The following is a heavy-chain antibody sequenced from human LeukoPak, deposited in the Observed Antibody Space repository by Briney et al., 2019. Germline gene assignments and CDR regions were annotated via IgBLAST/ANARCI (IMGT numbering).Heavy chain of an antibody. D-gene: IGHD4-17*01. V-gene: IGHV1-2*02. Sequence: ASVKVSCKASGYTFTGYYMHWVRQAPGQGLEWMGWINPNSGGTNYAQKFQGRVTMTRDTSISTAYMELSRLRSDDTAVYYCARCNSVSTVTTVGDNWFDPWGQGTLVTASS. CDR1: GYTFTGYY. CDR3: ARCNSVSTVTTVGDNWFDP. J-gene: IGHJ5*02. CDR2: INPNSGGT.